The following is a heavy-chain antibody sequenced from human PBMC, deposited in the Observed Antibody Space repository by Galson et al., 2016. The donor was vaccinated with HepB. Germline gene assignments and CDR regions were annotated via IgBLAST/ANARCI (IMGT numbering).Heavy chain of an antibody. CDR2: IYYSGST. V-gene: IGHV4-39*01. Sequence: SETLSLTCTVSGGSISSSSYYWDWIRQPPGKGLEWIGSIYYSGSTYYNPSLKSRVTISVDTSKNQFSLKLSSVTAADTAVYYCVSLLAGGSGKGSWGQGTLVTVSS. CDR3: VSLLAGGSGKGS. CDR1: GGSISSSSYY. J-gene: IGHJ5*02. D-gene: IGHD3-10*01.